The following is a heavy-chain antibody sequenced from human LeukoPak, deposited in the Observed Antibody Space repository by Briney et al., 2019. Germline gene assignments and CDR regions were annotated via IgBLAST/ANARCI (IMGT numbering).Heavy chain of an antibody. D-gene: IGHD4-23*01. CDR3: ARDFGGLRWNYYFDY. CDR1: GFIFSDYA. Sequence: GKSLRLSCVASGFIFSDYAMHWVRQAPGKGLEWMAIISHDATNEYHVDSVKGRFTISRDNSKNTLYLQMNSLIPEDTAVYLCARDFGGLRWNYYFDYWGQGTLVTVSS. CDR2: ISHDATNE. J-gene: IGHJ4*02. V-gene: IGHV3-30*04.